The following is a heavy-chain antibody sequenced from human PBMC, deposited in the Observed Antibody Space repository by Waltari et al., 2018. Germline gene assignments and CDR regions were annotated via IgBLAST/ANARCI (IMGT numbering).Heavy chain of an antibody. CDR1: GFPFSSYG. J-gene: IGHJ4*02. Sequence: QVQLVESGGGVVQPGRSLRLPCAAFGFPFSSYGQHWVRQAPGKGLEWVAVLWYDGSNKYYADSVKGRFTISRDNSKNTLYLQMNSLGAEDTAVYYCASGAVAGTGGGYWGQGTLVTVSS. CDR2: LWYDGSNK. D-gene: IGHD6-19*01. CDR3: ASGAVAGTGGGY. V-gene: IGHV3-33*01.